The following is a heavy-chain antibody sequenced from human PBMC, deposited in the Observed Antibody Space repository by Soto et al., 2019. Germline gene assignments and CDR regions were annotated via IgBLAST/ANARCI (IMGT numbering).Heavy chain of an antibody. D-gene: IGHD3-10*01. CDR2: INSDGSRT. CDR1: GFTFNNYW. J-gene: IGHJ4*02. CDR3: ARGWYGSYWIYY. V-gene: IGHV3-74*01. Sequence: EVQLVESGGGLVQPGGSLRLSCAASGFTFNNYWIHWVRQAPGKGLVWVSRINSDGSRTNYADSVKGRFTISRDNAKNTFYLQMNSLRVEDTAVYYCARGWYGSYWIYYWGQGTLVTVSS.